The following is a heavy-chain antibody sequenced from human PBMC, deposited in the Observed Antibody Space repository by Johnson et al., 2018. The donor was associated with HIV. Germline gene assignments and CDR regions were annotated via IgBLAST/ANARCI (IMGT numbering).Heavy chain of an antibody. J-gene: IGHJ3*02. CDR1: GFTFSSYW. CDR2: IKQDGSEK. V-gene: IGHV3-7*01. CDR3: ARDEPYRAVAGTPSDAFDI. D-gene: IGHD6-19*01. Sequence: VQLVESGGGLVQPGGSLRLSCAASGFTFSSYWMSWVRQAPGKGLEWVANIKQDGSEKYYVDSVKGRFTISRDNAKNSLYLQMNSLRAEDTAVYYCARDEPYRAVAGTPSDAFDIWGQGTMVTVSS.